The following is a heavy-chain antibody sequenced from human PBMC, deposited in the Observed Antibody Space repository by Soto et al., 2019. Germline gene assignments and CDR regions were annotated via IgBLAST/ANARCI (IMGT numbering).Heavy chain of an antibody. CDR1: GFTFSSYA. CDR3: AGEKSDQYGDYARGYYYYYGMDV. V-gene: IGHV3-30-3*01. Sequence: GGSLRLSCAASGFTFSSYAMHWVRQAPGKGLEWVAVISYDGSNKYYADSVKGRFTISRDNSKNTLYLQMNSLRAEDTAVYYCAGEKSDQYGDYARGYYYYYGMDVWGQGTTVTVSS. J-gene: IGHJ6*02. CDR2: ISYDGSNK. D-gene: IGHD4-17*01.